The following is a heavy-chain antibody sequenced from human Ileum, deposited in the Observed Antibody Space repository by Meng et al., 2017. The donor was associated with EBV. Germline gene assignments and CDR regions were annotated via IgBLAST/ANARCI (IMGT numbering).Heavy chain of an antibody. CDR2: IYYSGTT. Sequence: QVHLQESGPGLVKPSGTLSPTCTVSGGSVSISSYYWGWIRQPPGKGLEWIGYIYYSGTTNYNPSLESRVTISVDTSKNQFSLKLRSVAASDTAVYYCARGWDTAMDSGWGQGTLVTVSS. CDR3: ARGWDTAMDSG. J-gene: IGHJ4*02. V-gene: IGHV4-61*01. CDR1: GGSVSISSYY. D-gene: IGHD5-18*01.